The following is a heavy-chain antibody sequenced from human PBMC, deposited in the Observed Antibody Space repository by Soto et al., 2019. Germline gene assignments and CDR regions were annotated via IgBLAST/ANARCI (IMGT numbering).Heavy chain of an antibody. Sequence: SVKVSCKASGGTFNKYAISWVRQAPGQGLEWMGGIIPIFGTANYAQKFQGRVTITADESTSTAYMELRSLRSEDTAVYYCARGVHYDSSGYYYFYWGQGTLVTVSS. CDR2: IIPIFGTA. J-gene: IGHJ4*02. V-gene: IGHV1-69*13. CDR3: ARGVHYDSSGYYYFY. CDR1: GGTFNKYA. D-gene: IGHD3-22*01.